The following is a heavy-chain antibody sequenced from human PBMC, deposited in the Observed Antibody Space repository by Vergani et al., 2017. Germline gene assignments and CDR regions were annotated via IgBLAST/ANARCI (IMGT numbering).Heavy chain of an antibody. V-gene: IGHV3-30*02. CDR3: AKDNVPGYYDSSGYCDY. CDR2: IRYDGTKR. Sequence: QVQLVESGGGVVQPGGSLRLSCIASGFTFRIYGMHWVRQAPGKGLEWVAFIRYDGTKRFYGDSVKGRFTISRDNSKNTMFLQMNNLRAEDTAVYYCAKDNVPGYYDSSGYCDYWGQGTLVTVSS. CDR1: GFTFRIYG. J-gene: IGHJ4*02. D-gene: IGHD3-22*01.